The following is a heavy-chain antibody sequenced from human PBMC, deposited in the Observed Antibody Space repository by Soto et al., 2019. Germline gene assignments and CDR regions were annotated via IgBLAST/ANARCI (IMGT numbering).Heavy chain of an antibody. CDR1: GFPFSTYG. V-gene: IGHV3-33*01. CDR3: ARDDAFGNENGFDI. J-gene: IGHJ3*02. CDR2: IVSDGSAK. D-gene: IGHD1-1*01. Sequence: QVQLVESGGGVVQPGTSLRLSCAVSGFPFSTYGFHWVRQPPGKELEWVAVIVSDGSAKYHADSVEGRFTISRDNSKDTLYLQMNSLRAEDTAVYYCARDDAFGNENGFDIWGQGTMVTVSS.